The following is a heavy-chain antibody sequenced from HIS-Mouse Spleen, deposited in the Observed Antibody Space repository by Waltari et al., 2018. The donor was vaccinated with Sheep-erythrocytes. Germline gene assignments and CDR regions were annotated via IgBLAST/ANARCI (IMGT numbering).Heavy chain of an antibody. J-gene: IGHJ2*01. Sequence: QVQLVESGGGVVQPGRSLRLSCAASGFTFSSYGMHWVRQAPGKGLEWLAVISNDGSNKYYADSVKGRFTISRDNSKNTLYLQMNSLRAEDTAVYYCARQPKGYFDLWGRGTLVTVSS. V-gene: IGHV3-30*03. CDR1: GFTFSSYG. CDR3: ARQPKGYFDL. CDR2: ISNDGSNK.